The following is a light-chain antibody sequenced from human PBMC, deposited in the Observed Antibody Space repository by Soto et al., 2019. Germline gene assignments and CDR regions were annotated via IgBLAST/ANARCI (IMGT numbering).Light chain of an antibody. CDR2: GAS. J-gene: IGKJ1*01. CDR3: QQHGSSPRT. V-gene: IGKV3-20*01. CDR1: QSVSSSF. Sequence: EIVLTQSPGTLSLSPGERATLSCRASQSVSSSFLAWYQQKPGQAPRLLIYGASSRATGIPDRFSGSGSGTDFTLTISRLEPEDFAVYYCQQHGSSPRTFGQVTKVEIK.